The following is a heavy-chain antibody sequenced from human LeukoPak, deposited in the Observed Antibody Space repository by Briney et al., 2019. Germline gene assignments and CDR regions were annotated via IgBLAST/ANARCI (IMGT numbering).Heavy chain of an antibody. CDR2: ISAYNGNT. D-gene: IGHD2-2*01. Sequence: ASVKVSCKASGYTFTSSYDINWVRQAPGQGLEWMGWISAYNGNTNYAQKLQGRVTMTTDTSTSTAYMELRSLRSDDTAVYYCARDSCLGNPGTSCSANLYYYYGTDVWGQGTTVTVSS. J-gene: IGHJ6*02. V-gene: IGHV1-18*01. CDR1: GYTFTSSYD. CDR3: ARDSCLGNPGTSCSANLYYYYGTDV.